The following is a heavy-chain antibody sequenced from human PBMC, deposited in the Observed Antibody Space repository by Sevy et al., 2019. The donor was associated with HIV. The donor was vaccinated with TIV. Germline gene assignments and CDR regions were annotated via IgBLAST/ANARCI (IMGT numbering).Heavy chain of an antibody. J-gene: IGHJ6*02. V-gene: IGHV3-11*04. CDR3: AREGGYSDQGMDV. CDR2: ISSSSNTI. D-gene: IGHD5-12*01. CDR1: GFIFSDFY. Sequence: GGSLRLSCAASGFIFSDFYMSWVRQAPGKGLEWISYISSSSNTIYYADSVKGRFTISRDNDKNSLYLEMNSLRAEDTAVYYCAREGGYSDQGMDVWGLGTTVTVSS.